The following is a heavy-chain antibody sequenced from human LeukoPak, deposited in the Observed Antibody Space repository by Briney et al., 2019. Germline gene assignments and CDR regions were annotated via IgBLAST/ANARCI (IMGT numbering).Heavy chain of an antibody. J-gene: IGHJ4*02. V-gene: IGHV4-59*11. Sequence: SETLSLTCTVSGGSISSHYWSWIRQPPGKGLEWIGYFYYSGSTNYNPSLKSRVSISVDTSKNQISLKAISVTAADTDVYYCARGGYYDPLDYWGQGTLVTVSS. D-gene: IGHD3-3*01. CDR1: GGSISSHY. CDR2: FYYSGST. CDR3: ARGGYYDPLDY.